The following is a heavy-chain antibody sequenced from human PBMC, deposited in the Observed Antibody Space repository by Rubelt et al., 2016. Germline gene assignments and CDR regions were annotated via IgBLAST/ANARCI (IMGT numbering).Heavy chain of an antibody. CDR2: INPNSGGT. D-gene: IGHD6-19*01. CDR3: AAGYSSGWYWFDP. Sequence: QVQLVQSGSELKKPGASVKVSCKASGYTFTGYYMHWVRQAPGQGLEWMGWINPNSGGTNYAEKFKGRVTMTRDTSISTAYMELSRLRSDDTAVYYCAAGYSSGWYWFDPWGQGTLVTVSS. CDR1: GYTFTGYY. V-gene: IGHV1-2*02. J-gene: IGHJ5*02.